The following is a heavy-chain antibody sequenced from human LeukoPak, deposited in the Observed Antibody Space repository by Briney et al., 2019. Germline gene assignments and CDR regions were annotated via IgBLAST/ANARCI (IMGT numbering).Heavy chain of an antibody. J-gene: IGHJ4*02. CDR2: INSDGSST. D-gene: IGHD6-13*01. Sequence: GGSLRLSCAASGFTFSSYWMHWVRQAPGKGLVWVSRINSDGSSTSYADSVKGRFTISRDNAKNSLYLQMNSLRAEDTAVHYCANVGSSWYLGYWGQGTLVTVSS. CDR1: GFTFSSYW. V-gene: IGHV3-74*01. CDR3: ANVGSSWYLGY.